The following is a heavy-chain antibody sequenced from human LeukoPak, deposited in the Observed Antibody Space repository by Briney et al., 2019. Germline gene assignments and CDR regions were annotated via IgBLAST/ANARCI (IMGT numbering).Heavy chain of an antibody. CDR2: INHSGST. V-gene: IGHV4-34*01. J-gene: IGHJ4*02. D-gene: IGHD3-3*01. CDR3: ARGLFSY. Sequence: SETLSLTCAVYGGSFSGYYWSWIRQPPGKGLEWIGEINHSGSTNYNPSLKSRVTISVDTSKNQFSLKLSSVTAADTAVYYCARGLFSYWGQGTLVTVSS. CDR1: GGSFSGYY.